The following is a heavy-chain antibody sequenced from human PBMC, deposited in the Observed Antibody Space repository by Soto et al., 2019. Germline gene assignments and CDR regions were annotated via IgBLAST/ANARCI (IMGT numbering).Heavy chain of an antibody. CDR3: AQGEAGPAARVSYAFDI. CDR2: IYWYDDK. V-gene: IGHV2-5*01. J-gene: IGHJ3*02. Sequence: QITLNESGPTLVKPTQTLTLNCTFSGVSLSTSGVGVGWIRQPPGTALEWLALIYWYDDKRYSASLKSSLTITEDTSKNQVVLTMTNMDAVDTATYYCAQGEAGPAARVSYAFDIWGQGTMVTVSS. CDR1: GVSLSTSGVG. D-gene: IGHD2-2*01.